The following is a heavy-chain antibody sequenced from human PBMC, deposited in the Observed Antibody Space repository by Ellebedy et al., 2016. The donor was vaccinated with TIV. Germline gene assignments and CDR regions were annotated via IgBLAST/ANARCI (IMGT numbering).Heavy chain of an antibody. CDR1: GFTFSSYS. CDR2: ISNSDTI. D-gene: IGHD3-22*01. J-gene: IGHJ4*02. Sequence: GESLKISCAAPGFTFSSYSMNWVRQAPGKGLEWLSYISNSDTIYYADSVRGRFTISRDKAKKSVYLQMDSLRVEDTAIYYCARDAMIWIFDSWGQGTLVTVSS. CDR3: ARDAMIWIFDS. V-gene: IGHV3-48*01.